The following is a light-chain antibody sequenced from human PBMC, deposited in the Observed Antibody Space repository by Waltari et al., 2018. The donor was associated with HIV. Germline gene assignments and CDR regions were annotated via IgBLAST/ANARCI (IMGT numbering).Light chain of an antibody. CDR2: DTS. J-gene: IGKJ1*01. V-gene: IGKV3-11*01. CDR1: QSVSVY. CDR3: QQRSKWT. Sequence: EFVLTQSPATLSLSPGERATLSCRASQSVSVYLSWYQQKPGQATRLLIYDTSKRATGIPARFSGSGSGTDFTLTISSLEPEDFAVYYCQQRSKWTFGQGTRVELK.